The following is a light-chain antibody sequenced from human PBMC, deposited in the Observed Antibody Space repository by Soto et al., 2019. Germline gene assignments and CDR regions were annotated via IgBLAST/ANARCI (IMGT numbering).Light chain of an antibody. CDR3: NSYTSSSTYV. CDR2: EVS. J-gene: IGLJ1*01. V-gene: IGLV2-18*02. CDR1: SSDVGSYNR. Sequence: QSALTQPPSVSGSPGQSVTISCTGTSSDVGSYNRVSWYQQPPGTAHKLMIYEVSNRPSGVPDRFSGSKSGNTASLTISELQPEDEADYYCNSYTSSSTYVFGTGTKVPS.